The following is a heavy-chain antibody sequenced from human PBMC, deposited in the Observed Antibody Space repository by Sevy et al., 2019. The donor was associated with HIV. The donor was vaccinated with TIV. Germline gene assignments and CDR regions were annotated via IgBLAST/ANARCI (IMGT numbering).Heavy chain of an antibody. V-gene: IGHV3-30-3*01. Sequence: GGSLRLSCAASGFTFSNYYMHWVRQPPGKGLEWVAIISHDGDDKNYADSVKVRFTISRDDFKNTLYLQMSSLRPEDTAVYFCANLCSGGGDCYSLDYWGQGTLVTVSS. CDR2: ISHDGDDK. D-gene: IGHD2-21*02. CDR3: ANLCSGGGDCYSLDY. J-gene: IGHJ4*02. CDR1: GFTFSNYY.